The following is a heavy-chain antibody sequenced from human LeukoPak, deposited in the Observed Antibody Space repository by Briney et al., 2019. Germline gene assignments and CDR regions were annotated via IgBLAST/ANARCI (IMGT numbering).Heavy chain of an antibody. J-gene: IGHJ3*02. CDR3: AREKGNYGGNVRVMAHAFDI. V-gene: IGHV4-30-4*08. CDR1: GGSISSGDYY. D-gene: IGHD4-23*01. CDR2: IYYSGST. Sequence: PSQTLSLTCTVSGGSISSGDYYWSWIRQPPGKGLEWIGCIYYSGSTYYNPSLKSRVTLSVDTSKNQFSLKLSSVTAADTAVYYCAREKGNYGGNVRVMAHAFDIWGQGTMVTVSS.